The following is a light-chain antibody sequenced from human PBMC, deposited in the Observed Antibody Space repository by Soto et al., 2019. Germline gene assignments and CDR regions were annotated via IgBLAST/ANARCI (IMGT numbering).Light chain of an antibody. J-gene: IGKJ5*01. CDR2: AAS. CDR3: QQLNTLPFT. CDR1: QDISSH. Sequence: IQLTQSPSSLSASVGDSVTITCRASQDISSHLAWYQQKPGKAPKVLIYAASTLESGVPSRFSGSGSGTEFTLTISGLLPEDFATYHCQQLNTLPFTFGQGTRLEIK. V-gene: IGKV1-9*01.